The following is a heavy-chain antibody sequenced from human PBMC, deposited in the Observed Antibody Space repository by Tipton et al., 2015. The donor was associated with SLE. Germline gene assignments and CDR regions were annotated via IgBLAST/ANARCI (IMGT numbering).Heavy chain of an antibody. J-gene: IGHJ3*02. D-gene: IGHD5-24*01. CDR1: GDSISGHY. Sequence: TLSLTCTVSGDSISGHYRSWIRQPPGKGLEWIGYIYDSGSTSYNPSLKSRVTISEDTSKNQVSLRLTSLTAADTAVYYCAREAVDKDGALDIWGQGTTVIVSS. CDR2: IYDSGST. CDR3: AREAVDKDGALDI. V-gene: IGHV4-59*11.